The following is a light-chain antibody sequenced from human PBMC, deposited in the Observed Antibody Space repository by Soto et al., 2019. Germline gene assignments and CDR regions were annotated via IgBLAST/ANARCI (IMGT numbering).Light chain of an antibody. CDR3: QQYNNWPRT. CDR2: SAS. CDR1: QSVSSD. V-gene: IGKV3-15*01. Sequence: KQYPGTLSLSPGERATLFCLASQSVSSDLAWYHQKPGQAPRLLIYSASTRATGIPARFSGSGSGTEFTLTINSLQSEDFAVYYCQQYNNWPRTFGQGTKVDIK. J-gene: IGKJ1*01.